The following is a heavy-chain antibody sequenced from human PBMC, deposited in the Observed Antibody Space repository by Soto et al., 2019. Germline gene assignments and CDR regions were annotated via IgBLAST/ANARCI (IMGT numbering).Heavy chain of an antibody. Sequence: ASVKVSCKASGYTFTSYGISWVRQAPGQGLEWMGWISAYNGNTNYAQKLQGRVTMTTDTSTSTAYMELRSLRSDDTAVYYCARVVTMVRGAPNGFDPWGQGTLVTVSS. CDR3: ARVVTMVRGAPNGFDP. V-gene: IGHV1-18*01. J-gene: IGHJ5*02. D-gene: IGHD3-10*01. CDR1: GYTFTSYG. CDR2: ISAYNGNT.